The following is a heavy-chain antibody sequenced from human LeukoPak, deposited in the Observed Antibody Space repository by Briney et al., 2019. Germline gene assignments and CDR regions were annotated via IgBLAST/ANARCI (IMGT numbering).Heavy chain of an antibody. Sequence: GESLKISCKGSGYSFTSYWIGWVRQMPGKGLGWMGIIYPGDSDIRYNPSFQGQVTISADKSINTAYLQWSSLKASDTAMYYCARREYCSGTSCPIDYWGQGTLVTVSS. D-gene: IGHD2-2*01. CDR3: ARREYCSGTSCPIDY. CDR2: IYPGDSDI. J-gene: IGHJ4*02. V-gene: IGHV5-51*01. CDR1: GYSFTSYW.